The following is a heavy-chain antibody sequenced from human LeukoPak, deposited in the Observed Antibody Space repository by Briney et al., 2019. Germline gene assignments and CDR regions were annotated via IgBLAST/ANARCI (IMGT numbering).Heavy chain of an antibody. Sequence: SETLSLTCTVSGGSISSYYWSWIRQPAGKGLEWIGRIYTSGSTNYNPSLKSRVTMSVDTSKNQFSLKLSSVTAADTAVYYCARDRRVVVVAATWYFDLWGRGTLVTVSS. CDR3: ARDRRVVVVAATWYFDL. D-gene: IGHD2-15*01. V-gene: IGHV4-4*07. CDR1: GGSISSYY. J-gene: IGHJ2*01. CDR2: IYTSGST.